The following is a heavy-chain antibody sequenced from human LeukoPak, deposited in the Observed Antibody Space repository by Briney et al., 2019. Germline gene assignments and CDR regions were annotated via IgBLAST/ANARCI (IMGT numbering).Heavy chain of an antibody. V-gene: IGHV3-21*01. D-gene: IGHD3-22*01. Sequence: GGSLRLSGPASGFTFSSYSMNWVRQAPGKGLEWVSSISSSSSYIYYADSVKGRFTISRDNAKNSLYLQMNSLRAEDTAVYYCAGYYDSSGYYYRAWGHGTLVTVSS. CDR3: AGYYDSSGYYYRA. CDR2: ISSSSSYI. J-gene: IGHJ5*01. CDR1: GFTFSSYS.